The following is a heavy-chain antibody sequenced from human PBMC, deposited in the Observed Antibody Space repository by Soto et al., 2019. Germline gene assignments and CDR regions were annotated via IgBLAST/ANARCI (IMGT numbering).Heavy chain of an antibody. J-gene: IGHJ6*02. D-gene: IGHD5-18*01. CDR2: FDPEDGET. CDR3: ATLGYSYASVGVVVIPHYYYYGMDV. V-gene: IGHV1-24*01. CDR1: GYTLTELS. Sequence: ASVKVSCKVSGYTLTELSMHWVRQAPGKGLEWMGGFDPEDGETIYAQKFQGRVTMTEDTSTDTAYMELSSLRSEDTAVYYCATLGYSYASVGVVVIPHYYYYGMDVWGQGTTVTVSS.